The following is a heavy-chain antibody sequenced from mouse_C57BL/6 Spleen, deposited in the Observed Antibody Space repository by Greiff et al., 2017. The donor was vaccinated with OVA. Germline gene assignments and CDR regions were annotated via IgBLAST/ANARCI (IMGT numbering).Heavy chain of an antibody. CDR3: ARDASSYPYWAFDV. D-gene: IGHD1-1*01. V-gene: IGHV7-1*01. CDR2: SRNKANDYTT. Sequence: EVNVVESGGGLVQSGRSLRLSCATSGFTFSDFYMEWVRQAPGKGLEWIAASRNKANDYTTEYSASVKGRFIVSRDTSQSILYLQMNALRAEDTAIYYCARDASSYPYWAFDVWGTGTTVTVSS. J-gene: IGHJ1*03. CDR1: GFTFSDFY.